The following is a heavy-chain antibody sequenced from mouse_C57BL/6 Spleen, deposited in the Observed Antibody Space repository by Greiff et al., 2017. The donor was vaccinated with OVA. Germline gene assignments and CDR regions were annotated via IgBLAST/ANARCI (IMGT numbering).Heavy chain of an antibody. V-gene: IGHV5-17*01. CDR1: GFTFSDYG. J-gene: IGHJ2*01. CDR3: ARTGTFSFDY. CDR2: ISSGSSTI. D-gene: IGHD4-1*01. Sequence: EVQGVESGGGLVKPGGSLKLSCAASGFTFSDYGMHWVRQAPETGLEWVAYISSGSSTIYYAATVKGRFTISRDNAKNTLFLQMTSLRSEDTAMYYCARTGTFSFDYWGQGTTLTVSS.